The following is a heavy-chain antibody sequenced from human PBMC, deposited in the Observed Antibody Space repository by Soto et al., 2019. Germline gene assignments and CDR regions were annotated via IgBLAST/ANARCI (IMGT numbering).Heavy chain of an antibody. Sequence: SETLSLTCAVSGGSISSGGYYWSWIRQPPGKGLEWIAYISYSGHTHYSPSLESRATISVDTSKNQFSLKLTSMTAADTAVYYCARQKAMGATFFDSWGQGALVTVSS. J-gene: IGHJ4*02. V-gene: IGHV4-61*08. D-gene: IGHD1-26*01. CDR3: ARQKAMGATFFDS. CDR1: GGSISSGGYY. CDR2: ISYSGHT.